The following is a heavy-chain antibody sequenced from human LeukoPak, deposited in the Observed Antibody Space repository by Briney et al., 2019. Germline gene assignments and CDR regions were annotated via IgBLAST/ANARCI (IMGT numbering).Heavy chain of an antibody. J-gene: IGHJ4*02. CDR2: INHSGST. CDR1: GGSFSGYY. V-gene: IGHV4-34*01. CDR3: AGQYYDSSEDYFDY. D-gene: IGHD3-22*01. Sequence: SETLSLTCAVYGGSFSGYYWSWIRQPPGKGLEWIGEINHSGSTNYNPSLKSRVTISVDTSKNQFSLKLSSVTAADTAVYYCAGQYYDSSEDYFDYWGQGTLVTVSP.